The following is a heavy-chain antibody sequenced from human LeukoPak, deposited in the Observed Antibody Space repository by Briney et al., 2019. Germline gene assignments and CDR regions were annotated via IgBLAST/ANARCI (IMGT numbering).Heavy chain of an antibody. CDR2: ISYEGSNN. V-gene: IGHV3-30*18. D-gene: IGHD3-3*01. CDR3: AKDIRYLEWLFDF. J-gene: IGHJ4*02. Sequence: GRSLRLSCAASGFIFSSYGMHWVRQAPGKGLEWVAVISYEGSNNYYADSVKGRFTIPRDTSKNTLYLQMNSLRAEDTAVYYCAKDIRYLEWLFDFWGQGTLVTVSS. CDR1: GFIFSSYG.